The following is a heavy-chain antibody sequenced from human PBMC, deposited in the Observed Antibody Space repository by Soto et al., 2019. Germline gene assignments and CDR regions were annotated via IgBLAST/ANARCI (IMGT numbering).Heavy chain of an antibody. CDR3: AKDPEAAAYYYYYMDV. J-gene: IGHJ6*03. CDR2: ISYDGSNK. CDR1: GFTFSSYG. V-gene: IGHV3-30*18. D-gene: IGHD2-15*01. Sequence: GGSLRLSCAASGFTFSSYGMHWVRQAPGKGLEWVAVISYDGSNKYYADSVKGRFTISRDNSKNTLYLQMNSLRAEDTAVYYCAKDPEAAAYYYYYMDVWGKGTTVTVSS.